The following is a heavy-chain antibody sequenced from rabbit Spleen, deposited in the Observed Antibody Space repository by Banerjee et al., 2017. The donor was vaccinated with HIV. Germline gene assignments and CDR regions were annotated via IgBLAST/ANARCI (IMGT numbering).Heavy chain of an antibody. Sequence: QSLEESGGGLVQPGASLTLTCTASGFSFSSNYYMCWVRQAPGKGLEWIACIYAGSSGSTYYASWAKGRFTISSHNAQNTLYLQLNSLTAADTATYFCARGYYSSGWPNLWGPGTLVTVS. D-gene: IGHD4-1*01. V-gene: IGHV1S40*01. J-gene: IGHJ4*01. CDR2: IYAGSSGST. CDR1: GFSFSSNYY. CDR3: ARGYYSSGWPNL.